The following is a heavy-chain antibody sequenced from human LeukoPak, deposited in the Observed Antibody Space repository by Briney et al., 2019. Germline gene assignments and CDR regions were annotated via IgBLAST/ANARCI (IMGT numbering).Heavy chain of an antibody. Sequence: PGGSLSLSCAASGFTFSSYWMHWVRQAPGKGLVWVSLIKSDGRSTSYADSVKGRFTISRDNAKNTVYLQMNSLRVEDTAVYYCTRDFKYSSDYWGQGTLVTVSS. CDR3: TRDFKYSSDY. J-gene: IGHJ4*02. V-gene: IGHV3-74*01. CDR2: IKSDGRST. D-gene: IGHD6-6*01. CDR1: GFTFSSYW.